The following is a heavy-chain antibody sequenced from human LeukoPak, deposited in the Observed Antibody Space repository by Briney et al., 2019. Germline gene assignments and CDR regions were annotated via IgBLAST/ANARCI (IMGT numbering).Heavy chain of an antibody. V-gene: IGHV1-18*01. CDR2: ISAYNGNT. D-gene: IGHD2-2*01. J-gene: IGHJ6*02. CDR3: AATELGYCSSTSCYEWAPRGYYYYGMDV. Sequence: ASVKVSCKASGYTFTSYGISWLRQAPGQGLEWMGWISAYNGNTNYAQKLQGRVTMTTDTSTSTAYMELRSLRSDDTAVYYCAATELGYCSSTSCYEWAPRGYYYYGMDVWGQGTTVTVSS. CDR1: GYTFTSYG.